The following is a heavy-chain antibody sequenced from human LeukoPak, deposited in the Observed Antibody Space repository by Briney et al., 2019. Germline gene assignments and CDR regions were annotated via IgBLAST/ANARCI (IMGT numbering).Heavy chain of an antibody. Sequence: PGGSLRLSCAVSGFTFSRYAMSWVRQAPGKGLEWVANINRDGSQRNHVDSVKGRFTISRDNAKNSLYLQMDSLTAEDTAVYYCARDSTYSSGSRFYDRFDYWGQGTLVTVSS. CDR2: INRDGSQR. CDR1: GFTFSRYA. V-gene: IGHV3-7*03. CDR3: ARDSTYSSGSRFYDRFDY. D-gene: IGHD2-15*01. J-gene: IGHJ4*02.